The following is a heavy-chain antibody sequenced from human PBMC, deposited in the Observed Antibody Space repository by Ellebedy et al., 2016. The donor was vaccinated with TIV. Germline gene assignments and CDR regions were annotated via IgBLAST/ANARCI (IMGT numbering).Heavy chain of an antibody. CDR3: ARDCFYDGYAFDI. CDR2: IYYSGST. D-gene: IGHD2/OR15-2a*01. CDR1: GGSISSYY. J-gene: IGHJ3*02. Sequence: MPSETLSLTCTVSGGSISSYYWSWIRQPPGKGLEWIGYIYYSGSTNYNPSLKSRVTISVDTSKNQFSLKLSSVTAADTAVYYCARDCFYDGYAFDIWGQGTMVTVSS. V-gene: IGHV4-59*01.